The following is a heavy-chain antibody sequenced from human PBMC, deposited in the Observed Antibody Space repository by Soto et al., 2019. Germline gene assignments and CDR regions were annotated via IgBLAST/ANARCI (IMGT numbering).Heavy chain of an antibody. CDR3: ARLWFGELSLSIDY. J-gene: IGHJ4*02. V-gene: IGHV1-18*01. D-gene: IGHD3-10*01. Sequence: GASVKVSCKASGYTFTSYGISWVRQAPGQGLEWMGWISAYNGNTNYAQKLQGRVTMTTDTSTSTAYMELRSLRSDDTAVYYCARLWFGELSLSIDYWGQGTLVTVSS. CDR1: GYTFTSYG. CDR2: ISAYNGNT.